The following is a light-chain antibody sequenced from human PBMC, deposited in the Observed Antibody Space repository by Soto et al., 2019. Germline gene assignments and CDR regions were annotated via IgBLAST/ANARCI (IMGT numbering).Light chain of an antibody. CDR3: HQYGSSPT. CDR2: GAS. CDR1: QSVSSNF. V-gene: IGKV3-20*01. Sequence: EIVLTQSPGTLSSSPGERATLSCRASQSVSSNFLAWYQQKPGQTPRLLIYGASSRATGIPDRFSGSGSGTDFSLTISRLEPEDFAVYYCHQYGSSPTFGQGTKVEMK. J-gene: IGKJ1*01.